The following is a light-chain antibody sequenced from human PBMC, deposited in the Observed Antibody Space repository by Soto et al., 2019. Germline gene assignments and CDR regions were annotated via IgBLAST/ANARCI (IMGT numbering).Light chain of an antibody. CDR1: NSDVGIYYF. Sequence: QSALTQPASVSGTPGQSITISCTGSNSDVGIYYFVSWYQHHPGRAPKLIVSEVSHRPSGVSNRFSGSKSGNTASLTISGLQSEDEADYNCISYTSDDVRYVFGTGTKLTVL. CDR3: ISYTSDDVRYV. CDR2: EVS. J-gene: IGLJ1*01. V-gene: IGLV2-14*01.